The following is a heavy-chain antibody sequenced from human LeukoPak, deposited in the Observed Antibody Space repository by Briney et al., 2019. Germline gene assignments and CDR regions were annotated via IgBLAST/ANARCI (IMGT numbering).Heavy chain of an antibody. Sequence: SETLSLTCTVSGASISSYYWSWIRQPPGKGLEWIGDIYYSGSIKYNPSLKSRVTISVDTSKNQFSLKLSSVTAADTAVYYCASGWGYDYWGQGTLVTVSS. J-gene: IGHJ4*02. CDR3: ASGWGYDY. CDR2: IYYSGSI. CDR1: GASISSYY. D-gene: IGHD1-26*01. V-gene: IGHV4-59*12.